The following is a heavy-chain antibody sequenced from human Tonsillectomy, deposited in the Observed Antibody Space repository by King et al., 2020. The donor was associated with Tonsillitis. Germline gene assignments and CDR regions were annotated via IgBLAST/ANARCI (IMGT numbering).Heavy chain of an antibody. V-gene: IGHV1-46*01. CDR1: GYSFTSYY. J-gene: IGHJ4*02. D-gene: IGHD3-10*01. CDR3: ARMYYDGSGSYSPLGY. Sequence: VQLVESGAEVKKPGASVKVSCKASGYSFTSYYMHWVRQAPGQGLEWMGIINPSGGSTSYAQKFQGRVTMTRDTSTSTVYMELSSLRSEDTAVYYCARMYYDGSGSYSPLGYWGQGTLVTVSS. CDR2: INPSGGST.